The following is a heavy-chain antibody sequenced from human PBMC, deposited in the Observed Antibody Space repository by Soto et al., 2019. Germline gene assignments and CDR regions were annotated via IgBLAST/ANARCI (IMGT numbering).Heavy chain of an antibody. D-gene: IGHD1-1*01. CDR1: GYTFSDYY. CDR2: INPNSGGT. V-gene: IGHV1-2*02. J-gene: IGHJ4*02. CDR3: AREPATAKPEGVDF. Sequence: ASVKVSCKSSGYTFSDYYIHWVRQAPGQGLEWMGWINPNSGGTKYAPRFQGGVTMTRDTSITTAYMELSRLRSGDTAVYYCAREPATAKPEGVDFWGQGTLVTVSS.